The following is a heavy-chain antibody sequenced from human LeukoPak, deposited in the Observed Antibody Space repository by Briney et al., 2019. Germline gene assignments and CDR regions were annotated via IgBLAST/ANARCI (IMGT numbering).Heavy chain of an antibody. CDR1: GYTFTGYY. J-gene: IGHJ4*02. CDR3: ARNIDIQGFDY. D-gene: IGHD3-16*02. Sequence: ASVKVSCKASGYTFTGYYMHWVRQAPGQGLEWMGWISAYNGNTNYAQKLQGRVTMTTDTSTSTAYMELRSLRSDDTAVYYCARNIDIQGFDYWGQGTLVTVSS. V-gene: IGHV1-18*04. CDR2: ISAYNGNT.